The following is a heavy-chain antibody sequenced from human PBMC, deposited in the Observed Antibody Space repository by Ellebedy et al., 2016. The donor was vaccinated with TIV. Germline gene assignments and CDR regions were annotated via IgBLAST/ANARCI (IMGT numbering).Heavy chain of an antibody. D-gene: IGHD4-23*01. CDR2: IDYSGST. J-gene: IGHJ4*02. V-gene: IGHV4-39*01. Sequence: MPSETLSLTCTVSGGSISSSSFYWGWIRQPPGRGLEWIGSIDYSGSTYYNPSLKSRVTISVDTSKNQVSLRLSSVTAADTAVYYCATDYGGNRHFDNWGQGTLVTVSS. CDR1: GGSISSSSFY. CDR3: ATDYGGNRHFDN.